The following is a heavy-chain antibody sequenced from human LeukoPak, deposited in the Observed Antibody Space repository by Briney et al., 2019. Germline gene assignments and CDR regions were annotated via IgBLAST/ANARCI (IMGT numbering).Heavy chain of an antibody. Sequence: SETLSLTCTVSGGSISSYYWSWIRQPAGKGLEWIGRIYTSGSTNYNPSLKSRVTISVDTSKNQFSLKLSSVTAADTAVYYCASLYSSSWYFDYWGQGTLVTVSS. J-gene: IGHJ4*02. CDR3: ASLYSSSWYFDY. CDR1: GGSISSYY. D-gene: IGHD6-13*01. V-gene: IGHV4-4*07. CDR2: IYTSGST.